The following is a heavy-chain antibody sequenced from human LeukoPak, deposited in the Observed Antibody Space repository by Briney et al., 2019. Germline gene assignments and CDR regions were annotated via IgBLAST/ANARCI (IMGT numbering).Heavy chain of an antibody. CDR2: IQQDGSEK. CDR1: GFAFRGQW. V-gene: IGHV3-7*01. CDR3: ASDREYYYGSGSFDY. J-gene: IGHJ4*02. Sequence: PGRSLSLSREASGFAFRGQWVSLVLQAPGKGLEWLATIQQDGSEKYYVDSVKGRYTISRDNAKNSLYLQMNSLRAEDTAVYYCASDREYYYGSGSFDYWGQGTLVTVSA. D-gene: IGHD3-10*01.